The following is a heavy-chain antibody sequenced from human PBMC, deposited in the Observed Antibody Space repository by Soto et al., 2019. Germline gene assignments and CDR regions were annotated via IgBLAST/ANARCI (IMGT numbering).Heavy chain of an antibody. J-gene: IGHJ4*02. CDR3: ARQSGYTGYCSSTSCYDFDY. V-gene: IGHV4-39*01. CDR1: GGSISSSSYY. Sequence: PSETLSLTCSVSGGSISSSSYYWGWIRQPPGKGLEWIGSIYYSGSTYYNPSLKSRVTISVDTSKNQFSLKLSSVTAADTAVYYCARQSGYTGYCSSTSCYDFDYWGQGTLVTVSS. CDR2: IYYSGST. D-gene: IGHD2-2*01.